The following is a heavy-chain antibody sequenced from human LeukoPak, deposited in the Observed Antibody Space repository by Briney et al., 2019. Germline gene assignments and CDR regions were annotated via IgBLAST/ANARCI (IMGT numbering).Heavy chain of an antibody. D-gene: IGHD3-3*01. CDR3: ARGPFWSGYLV. CDR2: INHSGST. V-gene: IGHV4-34*01. J-gene: IGHJ6*04. Sequence: SETLPLTCAVYGGSFSGYYWSWIRQPPGKGLEWIGEINHSGSTNYNPSLKSRVTISVDTSKNQFSLKLSSVTAADTAVYYCARGPFWSGYLVWGKGTTVTVSS. CDR1: GGSFSGYY.